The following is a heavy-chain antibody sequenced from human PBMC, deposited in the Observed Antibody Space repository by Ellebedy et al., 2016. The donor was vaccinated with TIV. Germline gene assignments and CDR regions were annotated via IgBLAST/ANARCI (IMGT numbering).Heavy chain of an antibody. Sequence: GESLKISCAASGFTFSSYWMTWVRQAPGKGLEWVANINKDGSDKYYVDSLRGRFTISRDNAKNSFYLQMNSLRGEDTAVYYCATDGSYGDYRSPTHAFVMWGQGTVVTVSS. CDR3: ATDGSYGDYRSPTHAFVM. D-gene: IGHD4-17*01. CDR1: GFTFSSYW. CDR2: INKDGSDK. J-gene: IGHJ3*02. V-gene: IGHV3-7*01.